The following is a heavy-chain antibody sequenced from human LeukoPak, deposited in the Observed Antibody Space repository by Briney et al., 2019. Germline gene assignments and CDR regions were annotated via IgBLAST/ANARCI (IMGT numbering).Heavy chain of an antibody. CDR3: ARVGWSSGYLDAFDI. CDR2: INPNSGGT. CDR1: GYTFTGYY. D-gene: IGHD3-22*01. V-gene: IGHV1-2*02. Sequence: ASVKVSCKASGYTFTGYYMHWVRQAPGQGLEWMGWINPNSGGTNYAQKFQGRVTMTRDTSISTAYMELSRLRSDDTAVYYCARVGWSSGYLDAFDIWGQGTMVTVSS. J-gene: IGHJ3*02.